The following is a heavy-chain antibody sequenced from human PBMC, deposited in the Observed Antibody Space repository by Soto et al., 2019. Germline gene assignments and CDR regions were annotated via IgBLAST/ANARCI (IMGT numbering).Heavy chain of an antibody. V-gene: IGHV4-39*01. CDR2: IYHTGNA. CDR3: ARDFFDSSDYTTNWFDP. D-gene: IGHD3-22*01. J-gene: IGHJ5*02. Sequence: SETLSLTCSVSGDSISNSRFYWAWIRQPPGEGLEWIGSIYHTGNAYYSPSLKSRVAISVDTSKSQFSLKLTSVTAADAALYYCARDFFDSSDYTTNWFDPWGQGTLVTVSS. CDR1: GDSISNSRFY.